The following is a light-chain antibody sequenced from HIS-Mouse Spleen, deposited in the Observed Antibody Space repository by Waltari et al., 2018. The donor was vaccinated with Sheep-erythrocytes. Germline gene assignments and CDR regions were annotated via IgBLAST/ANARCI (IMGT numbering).Light chain of an antibody. CDR2: KAS. J-gene: IGKJ4*01. CDR1: QSISSW. CDR3: QQYNSYSPLT. Sequence: DIQMTQSPSTLSVPVGDRVTITCRASQSISSWLAWYQQKPGKAPKLLIYKASSLESGVPSRFSGSGSVTEFTLTISSLQPDDFATYYCQQYNSYSPLTFGGGTKVEIK. V-gene: IGKV1-5*03.